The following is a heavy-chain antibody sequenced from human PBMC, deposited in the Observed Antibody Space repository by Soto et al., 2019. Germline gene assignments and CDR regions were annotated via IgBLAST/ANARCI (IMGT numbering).Heavy chain of an antibody. CDR1: GFTFSSYG. CDR2: IWYDGSNK. V-gene: IGHV3-33*01. Sequence: GGSLRLSCAASGFTFSSYGMHWVRQAPGKGLEWVAVIWYDGSNKYYADSVKGRFTISRDNSKNTLYLQMNSLRAEDTAVYYCARDGDYDGWAFDIWGQGTMVTVSS. D-gene: IGHD4-17*01. J-gene: IGHJ3*02. CDR3: ARDGDYDGWAFDI.